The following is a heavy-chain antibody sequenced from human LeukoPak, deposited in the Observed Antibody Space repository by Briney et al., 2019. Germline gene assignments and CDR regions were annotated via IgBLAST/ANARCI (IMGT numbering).Heavy chain of an antibody. CDR1: GFTFSSYA. D-gene: IGHD3-3*01. CDR3: ARVYRPFTNSSNYMDV. V-gene: IGHV3-23*01. CDR2: ISGSGGST. Sequence: GGSLRLSCAASGFTFSSYAMSWVRQAPGKGLEWVSLISGSGGSTYYADSVKGRFTISRDNAKNSLYLQMNSLRAEDTAVYDCARVYRPFTNSSNYMDVWGKGTTVTVSS. J-gene: IGHJ6*03.